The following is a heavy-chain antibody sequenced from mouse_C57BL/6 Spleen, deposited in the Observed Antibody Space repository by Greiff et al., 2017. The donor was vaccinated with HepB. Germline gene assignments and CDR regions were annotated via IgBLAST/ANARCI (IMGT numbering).Heavy chain of an antibody. D-gene: IGHD2-12*01. CDR2: IYPGDGDT. Sequence: VQLQQSGAELVKPGASVKISCKASGYAFSSYWMNWVKQRPGKGLEWIGQIYPGDGDTNYNGKFKGKATLTADKSSSTAYMQLRSLTSEDSAVYFCARGASYDLMDYWGQGTSVTVSS. CDR3: ARGASYDLMDY. J-gene: IGHJ4*01. CDR1: GYAFSSYW. V-gene: IGHV1-80*01.